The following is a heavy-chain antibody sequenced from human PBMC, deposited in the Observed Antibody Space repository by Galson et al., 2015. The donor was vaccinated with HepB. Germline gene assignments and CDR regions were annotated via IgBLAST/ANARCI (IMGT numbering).Heavy chain of an antibody. CDR2: ISSDGSGQ. Sequence: SLRLSCAASGFTFSVYAMQWVRQAPGKGLEWVAFISSDGSGQLYSDSVKGRFTISRDNSKKTLSLQMNSLRIEDTAVYYCARDMSTSFDYWGQGTLVTVSS. V-gene: IGHV3-30-3*01. J-gene: IGHJ4*02. CDR3: ARDMSTSFDY. D-gene: IGHD2-2*01. CDR1: GFTFSVYA.